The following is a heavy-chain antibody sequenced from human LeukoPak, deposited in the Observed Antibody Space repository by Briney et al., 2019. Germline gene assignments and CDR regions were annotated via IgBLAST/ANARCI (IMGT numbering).Heavy chain of an antibody. CDR3: AKDLSGRRGPFSSGWYGFDY. D-gene: IGHD6-19*01. J-gene: IGHJ4*02. Sequence: PGGSLRLSCAASGFTFSSYAMSWVRQAPGKGLEWVSAISGSGGSTYYADSVKGRFTISRDNSKNTLYLQMNSLRAEDTAVYYCAKDLSGRRGPFSSGWYGFDYWGQGTLVTVSS. V-gene: IGHV3-23*01. CDR1: GFTFSSYA. CDR2: ISGSGGST.